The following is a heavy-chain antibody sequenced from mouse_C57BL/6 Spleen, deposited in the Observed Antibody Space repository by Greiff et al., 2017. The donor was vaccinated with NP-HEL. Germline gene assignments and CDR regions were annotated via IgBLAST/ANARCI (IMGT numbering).Heavy chain of an antibody. CDR3: ARAPYSNYVNYYAMDY. Sequence: QVQLQQSGPELVKPGASVKISCKASGYAFSSSWMNWVKQRPGKGLEWIGRIYPGDGDTNYIGKFKGKATLTADKSSSTAYMQLSSLTSEDSAVYFCARAPYSNYVNYYAMDYWGQGTSVTVSS. V-gene: IGHV1-82*01. J-gene: IGHJ4*01. CDR1: GYAFSSSW. CDR2: IYPGDGDT. D-gene: IGHD2-5*01.